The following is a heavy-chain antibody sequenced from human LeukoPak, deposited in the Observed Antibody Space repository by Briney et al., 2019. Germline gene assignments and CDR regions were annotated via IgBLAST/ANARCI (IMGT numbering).Heavy chain of an antibody. V-gene: IGHV3-74*01. CDR3: ARESIRSGSLKWFDP. Sequence: GGSLRLSCAASGFTFSSYWMRWVRPAPGGGLVWASRIIRDGSSTSYADSVKGRFTISRDNAKNTPYLQMNSLRAEDTATYYCARESIRSGSLKWFDPWGQGTLVTVSS. CDR2: IIRDGSST. CDR1: GFTFSSYW. D-gene: IGHD3-3*01. J-gene: IGHJ5*02.